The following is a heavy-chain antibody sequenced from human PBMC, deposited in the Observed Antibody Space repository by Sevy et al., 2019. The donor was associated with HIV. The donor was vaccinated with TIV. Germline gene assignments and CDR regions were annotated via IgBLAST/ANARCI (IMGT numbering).Heavy chain of an antibody. CDR3: ARDLLAINYDILIPSSHYYYMNV. Sequence: HSETLSLTCTVSGGSISSYYWSWIRQPAGKGLEWIGRIYTSGSTNYNPSLKSRVTMSVDTSKNQFSLKLSSVTAADTAVYYCARDLLAINYDILIPSSHYYYMNVWGKGTTVTVSS. CDR2: IYTSGST. J-gene: IGHJ6*03. CDR1: GGSISSYY. V-gene: IGHV4-4*07. D-gene: IGHD3-9*01.